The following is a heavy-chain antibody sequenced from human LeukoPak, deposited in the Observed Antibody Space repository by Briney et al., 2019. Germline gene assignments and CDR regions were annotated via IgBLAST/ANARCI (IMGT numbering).Heavy chain of an antibody. CDR3: AHTEDIVATRMQYFDY. V-gene: IGHV2-5*02. J-gene: IGHJ4*02. D-gene: IGHD5-12*01. CDR1: GFSLSTSGVG. CDR2: IYWDDDK. Sequence: SGPTLVNPTQTLTLTCTFSGFSLSTSGVGVGWIRQPPGKALEWLSLIYWDDDKRYSPSLKSRLTITKDTSKNQVVLTMTNVDPVDTATYYCAHTEDIVATRMQYFDYWGQGTLVTVSS.